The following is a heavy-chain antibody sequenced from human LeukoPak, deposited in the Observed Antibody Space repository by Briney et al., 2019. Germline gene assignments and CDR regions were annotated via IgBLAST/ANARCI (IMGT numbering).Heavy chain of an antibody. D-gene: IGHD3-10*01. CDR2: ISHSGST. CDR3: ARVGIYYYGSGALDAFDI. J-gene: IGHJ3*02. V-gene: IGHV4-4*02. CDR1: GGSISSSNW. Sequence: SETLSLTCDVSGGSISSSNWWSWVRQPPGKGLEWIGEISHSGSTNYNPSLKSRVTISVDKSENQFSLKISSVTAADTAVYYCARVGIYYYGSGALDAFDIWGQGTMVAVSS.